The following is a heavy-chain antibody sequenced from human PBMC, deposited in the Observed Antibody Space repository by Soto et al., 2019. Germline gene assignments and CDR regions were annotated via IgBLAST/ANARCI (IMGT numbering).Heavy chain of an antibody. CDR1: GFTFGSYW. Sequence: EVQLVESGGGLVQPGGSLRLSCAASGFTFGSYWMSWVRQAPGKGLEWVATIKQGGSENYNMDPVKGRFTISRDNAENLLYLQLSSLKSDDTAVYFCARGSQWQADYWGQGTLVTVSS. CDR2: IKQGGSEN. D-gene: IGHD6-19*01. V-gene: IGHV3-7*01. CDR3: ARGSQWQADY. J-gene: IGHJ4*02.